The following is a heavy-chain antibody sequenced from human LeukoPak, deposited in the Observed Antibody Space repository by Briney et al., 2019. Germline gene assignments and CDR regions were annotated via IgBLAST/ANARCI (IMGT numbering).Heavy chain of an antibody. D-gene: IGHD4-17*01. CDR1: GFTFRSYG. V-gene: IGHV3-30*03. Sequence: GGSLRLSCAASGFTFRSYGMHWVRQAPGKGLEWVAVISYDGSNKYYADSVKGRFTISRDNSKNTLYLQMSSLRAEDTAVYYCALGDPLDYWGQGTLVTVSS. CDR2: ISYDGSNK. CDR3: ALGDPLDY. J-gene: IGHJ4*02.